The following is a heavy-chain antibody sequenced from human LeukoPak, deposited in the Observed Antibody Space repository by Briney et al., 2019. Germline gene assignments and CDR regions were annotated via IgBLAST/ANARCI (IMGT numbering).Heavy chain of an antibody. V-gene: IGHV4-34*01. Sequence: SETLSLTCAVHGGSFSGYYWSWIRQPPRKGLEWIWEINHSGITNYNPSLKSRVTISVDTSKSQFSLKLSSVTAADTAVYYCARGALWYQRDPFDYWGQGTLVTVSS. CDR2: INHSGIT. CDR1: GGSFSGYY. J-gene: IGHJ4*02. CDR3: ARGALWYQRDPFDY. D-gene: IGHD2-2*01.